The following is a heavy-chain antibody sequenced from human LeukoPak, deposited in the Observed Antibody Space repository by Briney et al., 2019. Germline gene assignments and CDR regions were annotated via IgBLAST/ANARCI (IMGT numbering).Heavy chain of an antibody. Sequence: ASVKVSCKASGYTFTSYGTSWVRQAPGQGLEWMGWISAYNGNTNYAQKLQGRVTMTTDTSTSTAYMELRSLRSDDTAVYYCARGALDVLTGYYTLDRFDYWGQGTLVTVSS. V-gene: IGHV1-18*01. J-gene: IGHJ4*02. CDR1: GYTFTSYG. CDR3: ARGALDVLTGYYTLDRFDY. D-gene: IGHD3-9*01. CDR2: ISAYNGNT.